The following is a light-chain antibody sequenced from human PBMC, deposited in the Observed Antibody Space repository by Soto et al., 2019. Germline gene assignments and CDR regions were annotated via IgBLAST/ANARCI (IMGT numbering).Light chain of an antibody. CDR3: QHYKSYSEA. V-gene: IGKV1-5*03. J-gene: IGKJ1*01. CDR2: KAS. Sequence: DIQMTQSPSTLSGSVGDRVTIXXRASQTISSWLAWYQQKPGKAPKXLIYKASTLKSGVPSRFSGSGSGTEFTLTISSLQPDDFATYYCQHYKSYSEAFGQGTKVDIK. CDR1: QTISSW.